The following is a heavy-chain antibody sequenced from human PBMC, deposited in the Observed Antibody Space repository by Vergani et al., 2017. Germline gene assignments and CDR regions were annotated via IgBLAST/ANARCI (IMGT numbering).Heavy chain of an antibody. CDR1: GGSISGTNW. V-gene: IGHV4-4*03. D-gene: IGHD1-7*01. CDR3: ARVFDWNYGPTMN. J-gene: IGHJ4*02. Sequence: QVQLQESGPGLVKPPGTLSLTCAVSGGSISGTNWWSWVRQSPGKGLEWIGEIYHSGSTNYNPSLKSRVTISVDKSKNQFSLKLSSVTAADTAVYYCARVFDWNYGPTMNWGQGTLVTVSS. CDR2: IYHSGST.